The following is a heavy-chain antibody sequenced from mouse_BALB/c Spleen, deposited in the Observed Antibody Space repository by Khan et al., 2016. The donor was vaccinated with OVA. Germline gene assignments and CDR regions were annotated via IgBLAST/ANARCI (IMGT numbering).Heavy chain of an antibody. CDR1: GYSITSEYT. Sequence: EVKLLESGPGLVKPSQSLSLTCTVTGYSITSEYTWNWIRQFPGNNLEWMGFISYSGNTRYNPSLKSRISITRSPSKNQFFLQLNSVTSEDTATYYCARKDYYDYDPFPYWGQGTIVTVSA. CDR3: ARKDYYDYDPFPY. V-gene: IGHV3-2*02. CDR2: ISYSGNT. D-gene: IGHD2-4*01. J-gene: IGHJ3*01.